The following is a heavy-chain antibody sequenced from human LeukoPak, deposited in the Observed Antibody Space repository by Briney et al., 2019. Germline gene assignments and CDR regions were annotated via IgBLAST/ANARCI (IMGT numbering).Heavy chain of an antibody. CDR1: GYTFTSYG. CDR3: ARSGRGIAAAGTVDY. J-gene: IGHJ4*02. D-gene: IGHD6-13*01. Sequence: ASVKVSCKASGYTFTSYGISWVRQAPGQGLEWMGLISAYNGNTNYAQKLQGRVTMTTDTSTSTAYMELRSLRSDDTAVYYCARSGRGIAAAGTVDYWGQGTLVTVSS. V-gene: IGHV1-18*01. CDR2: ISAYNGNT.